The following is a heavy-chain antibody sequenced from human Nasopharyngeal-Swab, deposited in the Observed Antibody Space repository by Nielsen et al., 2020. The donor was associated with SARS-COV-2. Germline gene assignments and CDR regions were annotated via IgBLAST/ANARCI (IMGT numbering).Heavy chain of an antibody. V-gene: IGHV3-21*01. CDR2: ISGSGSYV. CDR3: ARIAGRGSIYYYYMDV. D-gene: IGHD1-26*01. Sequence: GGSLRLSCAGSGFSFNSYSMIWVCQVPGEGLEWVSSISGSGSYVYYADSVKGRFTISKDSAKNSLYLQMNSLRAEDTAVYFCARIAGRGSIYYYYMDVWGTGTTVTVSS. CDR1: GFSFNSYS. J-gene: IGHJ6*03.